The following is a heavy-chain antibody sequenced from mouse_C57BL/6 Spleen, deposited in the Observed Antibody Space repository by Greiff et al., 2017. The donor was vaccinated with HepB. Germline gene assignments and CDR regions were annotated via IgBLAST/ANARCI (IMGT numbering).Heavy chain of an antibody. V-gene: IGHV1-81*01. D-gene: IGHD2-4*01. CDR3: AREDDYDDYYAMDY. J-gene: IGHJ4*01. CDR2: IYPRSGNT. CDR1: GYTFTSYG. Sequence: VKLVESGAELARPGASVKLSCKASGYTFTSYGISWVKQRTGQGLEWIGEIYPRSGNTYYNEKFKGKATLTADKSSSTAYMELRSLTSEDSAVYFCAREDDYDDYYAMDYWGQGTSVTVSS.